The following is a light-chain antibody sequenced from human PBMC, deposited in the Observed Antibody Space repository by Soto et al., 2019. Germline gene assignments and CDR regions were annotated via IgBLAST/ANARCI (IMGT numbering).Light chain of an antibody. CDR1: SSDVGGYNY. Sequence: QSVLTQPASVSGSPGQSITISCTGISSDVGGYNYVSWYQQHPGKAPKLMIYEVSNRPSGVSNRFSGSKSGNTASLTISGLQAEDEADYYCSSYTSSSNYVFGTGTKLTVL. CDR2: EVS. J-gene: IGLJ1*01. V-gene: IGLV2-14*01. CDR3: SSYTSSSNYV.